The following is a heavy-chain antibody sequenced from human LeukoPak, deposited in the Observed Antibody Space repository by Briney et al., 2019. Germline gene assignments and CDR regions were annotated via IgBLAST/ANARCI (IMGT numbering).Heavy chain of an antibody. CDR1: GYTFTGYY. CDR3: AREGIAAAVLPDY. Sequence: GASVKVSCKASGYTFTGYYMHWVRQAPGQGLEWMGWINPNSGGTNYAQKFQGRVTITADKSTSTAYMELSSLRSEDTAVYYCAREGIAAAVLPDYWGQGTLVTVSS. D-gene: IGHD6-13*01. CDR2: INPNSGGT. V-gene: IGHV1-2*02. J-gene: IGHJ4*02.